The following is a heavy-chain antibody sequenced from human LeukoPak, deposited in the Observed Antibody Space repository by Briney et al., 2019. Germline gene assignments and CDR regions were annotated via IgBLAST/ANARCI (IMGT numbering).Heavy chain of an antibody. V-gene: IGHV4-34*01. J-gene: IGHJ4*02. CDR2: INHSGST. Sequence: SETLSLTCAVYGGSFSGYYWSWIRQPPGKGLEWIGEINHSGSTNYNPSLKSRVTISVDTSKNQFSLKLSSVTAADTAVYYCARDSSDYYDSSRYFDYWGQGTLVTVSS. CDR3: ARDSSDYYDSSRYFDY. CDR1: GGSFSGYY. D-gene: IGHD3-22*01.